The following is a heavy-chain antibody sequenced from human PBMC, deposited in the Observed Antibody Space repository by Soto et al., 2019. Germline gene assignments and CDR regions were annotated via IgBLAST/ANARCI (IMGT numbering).Heavy chain of an antibody. D-gene: IGHD1-26*01. CDR2: IYYSGST. CDR1: GGSISSYY. CDR3: ARRWGAAVDY. Sequence: QVQLQESGPGLVKPSETLSLTCTVSGGSISSYYWSWIRQPPGKGLEWIGYIYYSGSTNYNPSLKSRATISVDTSKNHFSLTLSSVTAADTAVYYCARRWGAAVDYWGQGTLVTVSS. J-gene: IGHJ4*02. V-gene: IGHV4-59*08.